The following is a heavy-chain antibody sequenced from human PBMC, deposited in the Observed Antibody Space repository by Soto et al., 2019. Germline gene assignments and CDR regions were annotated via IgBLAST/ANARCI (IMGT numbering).Heavy chain of an antibody. CDR1: GFTFSNAW. CDR2: ISGSGGST. V-gene: IGHV3-23*01. CDR3: AKDVVVVAATHNWFDP. J-gene: IGHJ5*02. Sequence: GGSLRLSCAASGFTFSNAWMSWVRQAPGKGLEWVSAISGSGGSTYYADSVKGRFTISRDNSKNTLYLQMNSLRAEDTAVYYCAKDVVVVAATHNWFDPWGQGTLVTVSS. D-gene: IGHD2-15*01.